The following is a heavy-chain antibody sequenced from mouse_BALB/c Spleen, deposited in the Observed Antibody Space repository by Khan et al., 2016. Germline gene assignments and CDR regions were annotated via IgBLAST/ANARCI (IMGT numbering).Heavy chain of an antibody. J-gene: IGHJ3*01. Sequence: EVQLQESGPGLVKPSQSLSLTCTVTGYSITSDYAWNWIRQFPGNKLEWMGYISYSGSTSSNPSLKSRISITRDTSKNQFFLQLNSVTTEDTATYYGAREGAYWGQGTLVTVSA. CDR1: GYSITSDYA. CDR2: ISYSGST. CDR3: AREGAY. V-gene: IGHV3-2*02.